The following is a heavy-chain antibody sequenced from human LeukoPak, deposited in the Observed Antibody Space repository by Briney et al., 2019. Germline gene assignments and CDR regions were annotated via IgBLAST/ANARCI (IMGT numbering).Heavy chain of an antibody. Sequence: GSLRLSCAASGFTFSSYAMSWIRQPPGKGLEWIGYIYYSGSTNYNPSLKSRVTISVDTSKNQFSLKLSSVTAADTAVYYCARDAYSSGWYPYYYYYYYVDVWGKGTTVTVSS. CDR1: GFTFSSYA. V-gene: IGHV4-59*01. D-gene: IGHD6-19*01. J-gene: IGHJ6*03. CDR3: ARDAYSSGWYPYYYYYYYVDV. CDR2: IYYSGST.